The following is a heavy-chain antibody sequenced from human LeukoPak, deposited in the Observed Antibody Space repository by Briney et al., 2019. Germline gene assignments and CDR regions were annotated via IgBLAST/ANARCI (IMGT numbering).Heavy chain of an antibody. CDR3: ARDHLWFGELLPLDY. J-gene: IGHJ4*02. CDR2: ISSSSYI. CDR1: GSTFSSYS. Sequence: GGSLRLSCAASGSTFSSYSMNWVRQAPGKGLEWVSSISSSSYIYYADSVKGRFTISRDNAKNSLYLQMNSLRAEDTAVYYCARDHLWFGELLPLDYWGQGTLVTVSS. V-gene: IGHV3-21*01. D-gene: IGHD3-10*01.